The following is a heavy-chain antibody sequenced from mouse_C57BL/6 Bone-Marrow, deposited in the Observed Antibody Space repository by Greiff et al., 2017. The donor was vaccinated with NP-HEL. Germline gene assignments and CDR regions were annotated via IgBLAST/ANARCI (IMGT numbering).Heavy chain of an antibody. CDR1: GYTFTSYW. D-gene: IGHD1-1*01. CDR2: IDPSDSET. CDR3: ARYSYYYGSPYYFDY. J-gene: IGHJ2*01. Sequence: QVQLQQPGAELVRPGSSVKLSCKASGYTFTSYWMHWVKQRPIQGLEWIGNIDPSDSETHYNQKFKDKATLTVDKSSSTAYMQLSSLTSEDSAVYYCARYSYYYGSPYYFDYWGQGTTLTVSS. V-gene: IGHV1-52*01.